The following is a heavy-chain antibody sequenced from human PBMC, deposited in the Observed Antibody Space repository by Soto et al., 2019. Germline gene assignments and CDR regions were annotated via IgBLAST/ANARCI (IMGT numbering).Heavy chain of an antibody. CDR3: ARDLLPGIAAAEEVYFDY. Sequence: QVQLVQSGAEVKKPGASVKVSCKASGYTFTSYYMHWVRQAPGQGLEWMGIINPSGGSTSYAQKFQDRVTMTRDTSTSTVYMELSSLRSEDTAVYYCARDLLPGIAAAEEVYFDYWGQGTLVTVSS. J-gene: IGHJ4*02. D-gene: IGHD6-13*01. V-gene: IGHV1-46*01. CDR1: GYTFTSYY. CDR2: INPSGGST.